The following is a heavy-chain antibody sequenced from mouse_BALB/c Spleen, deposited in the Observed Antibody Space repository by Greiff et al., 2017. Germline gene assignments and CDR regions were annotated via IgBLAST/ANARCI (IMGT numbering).Heavy chain of an antibody. CDR2: ISSGSSTI. V-gene: IGHV5-17*02. Sequence: EVKLMESGGGLVQPGGSRKLSCAASGFTFSSFGMHWVRQAPEKGLEWVAYISSGSSTIYYADTVKGRFTISRDNPKNNLFLQMTSLRSEDTAMYYCAFSYAMDYWGQGTSVTVSS. J-gene: IGHJ4*01. CDR3: AFSYAMDY. CDR1: GFTFSSFG.